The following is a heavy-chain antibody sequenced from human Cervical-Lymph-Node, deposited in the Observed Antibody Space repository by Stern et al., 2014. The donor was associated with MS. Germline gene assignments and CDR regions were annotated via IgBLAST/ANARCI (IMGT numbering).Heavy chain of an antibody. Sequence: QVQLQESGPGLVKPSQTLSLTCTVSGGSISSGSYYWSWIRQPAGKGLEWIGRIYTSGSTNYNPSLKRRVTISVDTSQNQLSLKLSSVTAADTAVYYCARLYYDFWSGYHYYYYYGMDVWGQGTTVTVSS. CDR1: GGSISSGSYY. CDR2: IYTSGST. CDR3: ARLYYDFWSGYHYYYYYGMDV. V-gene: IGHV4-61*02. J-gene: IGHJ6*02. D-gene: IGHD3-3*01.